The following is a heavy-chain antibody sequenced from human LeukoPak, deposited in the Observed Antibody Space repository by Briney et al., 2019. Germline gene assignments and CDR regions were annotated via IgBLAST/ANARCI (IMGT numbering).Heavy chain of an antibody. Sequence: ASVKVSCKASGYTFTSYYMHWVRQAPGQGLEWMGIINPSGGSTSYAQKFQGRVTMTRDMSTSTVYMELSSLRSEDTAVYYCATGNGDSSGYYRRWFDPWGQGTLVTVSS. D-gene: IGHD3-22*01. CDR2: INPSGGST. V-gene: IGHV1-46*01. J-gene: IGHJ5*02. CDR1: GYTFTSYY. CDR3: ATGNGDSSGYYRRWFDP.